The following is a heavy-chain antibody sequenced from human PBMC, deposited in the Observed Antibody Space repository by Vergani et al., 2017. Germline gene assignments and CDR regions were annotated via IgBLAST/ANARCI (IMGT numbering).Heavy chain of an antibody. D-gene: IGHD4-11*01. CDR2: MSPDSGNR. CDR1: GYSFTSHD. CDR3: ARDYSNNNYFDP. J-gene: IGHJ5*02. Sequence: QVQLVQSGPEVKKPGASVKVSCEASGYSFTSHDIHWVRQAPGQGLEWMGWMSPDSGNRGFAQNFQGRISMTRNTSINTAYMELSSLTSEDTAIYYCARDYSNNNYFDPWGQGTLVTVSS. V-gene: IGHV1-8*01.